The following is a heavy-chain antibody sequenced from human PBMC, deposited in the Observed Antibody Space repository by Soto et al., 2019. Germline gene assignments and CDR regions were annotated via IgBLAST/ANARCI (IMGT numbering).Heavy chain of an antibody. D-gene: IGHD3-16*02. CDR3: ARTLSPEQQTYYDYIWGSYRLGDFDY. Sequence: QVTLKESGPVLVNPTETLTLTCTVSGFALSNARMGVSWIRQPPGKALEWLAHIFSNDEKSYSTSLKSRLTISKDTSKSQVVLTMTNMDPVDTATYYCARTLSPEQQTYYDYIWGSYRLGDFDYWGQGTLVTVSS. CDR1: GFALSNARMG. J-gene: IGHJ4*02. CDR2: IFSNDEK. V-gene: IGHV2-26*01.